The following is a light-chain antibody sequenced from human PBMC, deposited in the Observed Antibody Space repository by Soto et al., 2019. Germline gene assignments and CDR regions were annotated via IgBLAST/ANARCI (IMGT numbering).Light chain of an antibody. CDR2: GTS. J-gene: IGKJ1*01. V-gene: IGKV3-20*01. Sequence: EIVLTQSPGTLSVSPGERATLYCRSSLTISSQYLAWYQQKHGQAPSLLIYGTSSRATGTPDRFSGSGSGTDFTLTISRLEPEDSAIYYCQQYGSWTFGQGTKVEIK. CDR3: QQYGSWT. CDR1: LTISSQY.